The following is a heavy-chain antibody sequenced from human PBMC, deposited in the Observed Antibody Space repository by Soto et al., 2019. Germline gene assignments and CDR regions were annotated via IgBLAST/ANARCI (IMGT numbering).Heavy chain of an antibody. CDR3: AKDRRKDECWSGYYSHWFDP. D-gene: IGHD3-3*01. J-gene: IGHJ5*02. Sequence: EGSLRLSCAASGFTFSSYGMHWVRQAPGKGLEWVAVISYDGSNKYYADSVKGRFTISRDNSKNTLYLQMNSLRAEDTAVYYCAKDRRKDECWSGYYSHWFDPWGQGTLVSVSS. CDR1: GFTFSSYG. V-gene: IGHV3-30*18. CDR2: ISYDGSNK.